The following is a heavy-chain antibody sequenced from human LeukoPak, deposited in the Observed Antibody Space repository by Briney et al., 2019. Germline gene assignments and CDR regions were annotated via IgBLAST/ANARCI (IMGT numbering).Heavy chain of an antibody. CDR1: GYTFTGSY. V-gene: IGHV1-2*02. CDR2: INPNSGGT. CDR3: ARTARPMIVEDY. Sequence: ASVKISCKASGYTFTGSYMHWVRQAPGQGLEWMGWINPNSGGTNYAQKFQGRVTMTRDTSISTAYMELSRLRSDDTAVYYCARTARPMIVEDYWGQGTLVTVSS. J-gene: IGHJ4*02. D-gene: IGHD3-22*01.